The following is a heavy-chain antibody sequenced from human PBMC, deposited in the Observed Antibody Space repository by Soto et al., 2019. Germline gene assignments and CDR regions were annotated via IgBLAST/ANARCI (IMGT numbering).Heavy chain of an antibody. V-gene: IGHV3-23*01. D-gene: IGHD6-19*01. Sequence: GGSLRLSCAASGFTFSSYAMSWVRQAPGKGLEWVSAISVSGGSTYYADSVKGRFTISRDNSKNTLYLQMNSLRAEDTAVYYCANPADLYSSGGIDYWGQGTLVTVSS. CDR2: ISVSGGST. CDR3: ANPADLYSSGGIDY. CDR1: GFTFSSYA. J-gene: IGHJ4*02.